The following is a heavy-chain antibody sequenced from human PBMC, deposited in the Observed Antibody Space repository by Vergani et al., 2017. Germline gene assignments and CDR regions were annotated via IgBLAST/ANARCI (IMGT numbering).Heavy chain of an antibody. CDR2: INHSGST. CDR3: ARSLIYYYDSSGFLHFDY. J-gene: IGHJ4*02. V-gene: IGHV4-34*10. D-gene: IGHD3-22*01. Sequence: QLQLQESGPGLVKPSETLSLTCAVYGGSFSGYYWSWIRQPPGKGLEWIGEINHSGSTNYNPSLKSRVTISVDTSTSTVYMELSSLRSEDTAVYYCARSLIYYYDSSGFLHFDYWGQGTLVTVSS. CDR1: GGSFSGYY.